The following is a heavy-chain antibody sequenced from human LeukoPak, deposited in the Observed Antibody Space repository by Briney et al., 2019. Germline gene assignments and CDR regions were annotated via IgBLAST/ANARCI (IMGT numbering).Heavy chain of an antibody. D-gene: IGHD1-26*01. CDR1: GFTFSSYN. Sequence: GGSLRLSCAASGFTFSSYNMNWVRQAPGKGLVWVSSISSSSSYIYYADSMKGRFTISTDNANNSLYLQLNCLTAEHTPVSYCAGQVGATVVDYWGQGTLVTVSA. CDR3: AGQVGATVVDY. CDR2: ISSSSSYI. J-gene: IGHJ4*02. V-gene: IGHV3-21*04.